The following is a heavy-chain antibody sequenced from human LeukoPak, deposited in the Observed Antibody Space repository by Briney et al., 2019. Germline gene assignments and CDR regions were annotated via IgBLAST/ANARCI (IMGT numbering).Heavy chain of an antibody. J-gene: IGHJ4*02. CDR2: IHPSGST. D-gene: IGHD3-3*01. CDR3: ASGVDSAKVGY. V-gene: IGHV4-34*01. Sequence: SETLSLTCAAYGGSSSGYYCNWIRQTPGKGLEWIGKIHPSGSTTYNPSLQSRVSISVDTSKNQFSLQLSSVTAADTAMYYCASGVDSAKVGYWGQGTLVTVSS. CDR1: GGSSSGYY.